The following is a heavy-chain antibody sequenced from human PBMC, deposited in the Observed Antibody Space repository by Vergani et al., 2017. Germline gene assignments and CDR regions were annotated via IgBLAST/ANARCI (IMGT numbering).Heavy chain of an antibody. CDR1: GGSISSYY. CDR2: IYYSGST. Sequence: QVQLQESGPGLVKPSETLSLTCTVSGGSISSYYWSWIRQPPGKGLEWIGYIYYSGSTNYNPSLKSRVTISVDTSKNQFSLKLSSVTAADTAVYYWAGDKEDSSSWYGYGFEPWGQGTLVTVSS. CDR3: AGDKEDSSSWYGYGFEP. J-gene: IGHJ5*02. D-gene: IGHD6-13*01. V-gene: IGHV4-59*01.